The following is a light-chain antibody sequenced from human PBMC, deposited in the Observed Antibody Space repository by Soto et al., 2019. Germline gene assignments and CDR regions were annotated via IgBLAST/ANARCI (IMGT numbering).Light chain of an antibody. CDR1: QSLSTS. J-gene: IGKJ4*01. CDR3: QQYNNWPLT. CDR2: GAS. Sequence: EIGMTQSPATLSVSPGERATLSCRASQSLSTSFAWYQQNPGLAPRLLIYGASTRATGIPSRFSGSGSGTEFTLTISSLQSEDFAVYYCQQYNNWPLTFGGGTKVEI. V-gene: IGKV3-15*01.